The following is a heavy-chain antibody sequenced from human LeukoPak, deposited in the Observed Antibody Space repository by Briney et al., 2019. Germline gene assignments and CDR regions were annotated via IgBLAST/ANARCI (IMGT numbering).Heavy chain of an antibody. CDR3: ARAKPKNMVRGLIMRRESRYYFDY. V-gene: IGHV3-23*01. CDR2: ISGSGDST. Sequence: PGGSLRLSCAASRFTFSSYAMSWVRQAPGKGLEWVSAISGSGDSTYYADSVKGRFTISRDNSKSTLYIQMNSLRAEDTAVYYCARAKPKNMVRGLIMRRESRYYFDYWGQGTLVTVSS. CDR1: RFTFSSYA. D-gene: IGHD3-10*01. J-gene: IGHJ4*02.